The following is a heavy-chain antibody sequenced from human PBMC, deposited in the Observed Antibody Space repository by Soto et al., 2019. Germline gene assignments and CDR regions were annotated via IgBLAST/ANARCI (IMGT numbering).Heavy chain of an antibody. CDR1: GYTFTGYY. D-gene: IGHD3-9*01. J-gene: IGHJ4*02. CDR3: ARVFDILPGWSDFDY. V-gene: IGHV1-2*04. Sequence: QVQLVQSGAEVKKPGASVKVSCKASGYTFTGYYMHWVRQAPGQGLEWMGWINPNSGGTNYAQKLQGWVTMTRDTSXXTAYMELSRLRSDDTAVYYCARVFDILPGWSDFDYWVQGTLVTVSS. CDR2: INPNSGGT.